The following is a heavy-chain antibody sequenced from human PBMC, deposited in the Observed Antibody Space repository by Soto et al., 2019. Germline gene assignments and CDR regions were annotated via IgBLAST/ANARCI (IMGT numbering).Heavy chain of an antibody. CDR2: IDPSDSYT. J-gene: IGHJ4*02. D-gene: IGHD6-13*01. CDR1: GYSFTSYW. Sequence: GESLKISCKVSGYSFTSYWISCVRQMPGKGLEWMGRIDPSDSYTNYSPSFQGQVTISADKSISTAYLQWSSLKASDTAMYYCARHGYSSSWEGTYFDYWGQGTLVTVSS. V-gene: IGHV5-10-1*04. CDR3: ARHGYSSSWEGTYFDY.